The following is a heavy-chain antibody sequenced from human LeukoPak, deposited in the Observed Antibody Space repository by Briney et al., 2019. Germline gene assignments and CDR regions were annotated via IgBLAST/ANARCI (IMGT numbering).Heavy chain of an antibody. V-gene: IGHV3-9*01. Sequence: TGGSLRVTCAASGFTFDDYAMHWVRQAPGKGLEWVSGISWNSGSIGYADSVKGRFTISRDNAKNSLYLQMNSLRAEDTALYYCAKEGEVRGQGTLVTVSS. J-gene: IGHJ4*02. D-gene: IGHD3-10*01. CDR2: ISWNSGSI. CDR3: AKEGEV. CDR1: GFTFDDYA.